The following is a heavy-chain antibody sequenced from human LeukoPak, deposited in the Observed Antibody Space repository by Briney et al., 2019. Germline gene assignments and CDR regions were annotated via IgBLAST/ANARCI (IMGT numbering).Heavy chain of an antibody. Sequence: SETLSLTCTVSGDSITTSNYYWGWIRQPPGKGLEWIGSIYYSGITYYNASLGSRVTTSLDTSKNQLSLKVNSVTAADTAVYYCASGYTSTWYLVLAYWGQGTLVTVSS. CDR2: IYYSGIT. J-gene: IGHJ4*02. CDR1: GDSITTSNYY. D-gene: IGHD6-13*01. CDR3: ASGYTSTWYLVLAY. V-gene: IGHV4-39*07.